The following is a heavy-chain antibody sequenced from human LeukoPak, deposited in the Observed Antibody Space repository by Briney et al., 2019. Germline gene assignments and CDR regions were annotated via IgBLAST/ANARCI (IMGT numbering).Heavy chain of an antibody. CDR1: GFTFSSFA. Sequence: GGSLRLSCAASGFTFSSFAMSWVRQAPGKGLEWVSTISGSGGSTFYADSVKGRFTISRDNSHNTLYLQMNSLRAEDTAVYYCAKARAGYNYGARLIDYWGQGTLVTVSS. CDR3: AKARAGYNYGARLIDY. D-gene: IGHD5-24*01. J-gene: IGHJ4*02. V-gene: IGHV3-23*01. CDR2: ISGSGGST.